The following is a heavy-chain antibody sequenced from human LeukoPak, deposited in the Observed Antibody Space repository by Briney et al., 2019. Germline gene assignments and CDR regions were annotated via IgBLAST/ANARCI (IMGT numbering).Heavy chain of an antibody. V-gene: IGHV1-3*03. CDR1: GYSFTGHY. CDR2: ISPDNGNT. D-gene: IGHD2-2*02. J-gene: IGHJ4*02. Sequence: GASVKVSCKASGYSFTGHYIHWVRQAPGQRLEWMGCISPDNGNTKYSQEFQGRVTFTRDTSATTAYMELNSLRSEDLAVYYCTLYNYWGQGTLVTVFS. CDR3: TLYNY.